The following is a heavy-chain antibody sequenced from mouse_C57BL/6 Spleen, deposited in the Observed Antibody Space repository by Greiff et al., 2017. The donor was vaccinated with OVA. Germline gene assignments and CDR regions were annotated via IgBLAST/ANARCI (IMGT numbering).Heavy chain of an antibody. CDR2: IDSEDGDT. J-gene: IGHJ4*01. CDR3: TTVYGSSSYDAMDY. D-gene: IGHD1-1*01. V-gene: IGHV14-1*01. Sequence: VQLQQSGAELVRPGASVKLSCTASGFNIKDYYMHWVKQRPEQGLEWIRRIDSEDGDTEYAPKFQGKATMTADTSSNTAYLQLSSLTSEDTAVYYCTTVYGSSSYDAMDYWGQGTSVTVSS. CDR1: GFNIKDYY.